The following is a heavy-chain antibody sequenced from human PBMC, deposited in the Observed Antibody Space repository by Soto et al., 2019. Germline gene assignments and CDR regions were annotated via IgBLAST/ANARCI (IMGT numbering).Heavy chain of an antibody. CDR2: IYYSGST. CDR1: GGSISSGGYY. D-gene: IGHD6-13*01. V-gene: IGHV4-31*03. J-gene: IGHJ5*02. CDR3: AREELAAAGTDPYNWFDP. Sequence: PSETLSLTCTVSGGSISSGGYYWSWIRQHPGKGLEWIGYIYYSGSTYYNPSLKSRVTISVDTSKNQFSLKLSSVTAADTAVYYCAREELAAAGTDPYNWFDPWGQGTLVTVS.